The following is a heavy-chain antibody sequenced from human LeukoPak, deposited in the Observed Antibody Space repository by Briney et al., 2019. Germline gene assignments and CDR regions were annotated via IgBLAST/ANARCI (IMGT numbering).Heavy chain of an antibody. CDR2: IKQDGSEK. D-gene: IGHD1-26*01. V-gene: IGHV3-7*01. J-gene: IGHJ4*02. CDR3: ARDTRTFDQ. Sequence: PGGSLRLSCVASGFTFSSYRMNWVRQAPGKGLEWAANIKQDGSEKYYVDSVKGRFTISRDNAKNSLFLQMNSLRAEDTAVYYCARDTRTFDQWGQGTLVTVSS. CDR1: GFTFSSYR.